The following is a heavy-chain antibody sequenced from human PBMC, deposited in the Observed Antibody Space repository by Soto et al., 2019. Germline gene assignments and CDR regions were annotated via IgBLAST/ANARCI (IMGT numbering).Heavy chain of an antibody. CDR2: ISYDGSNK. CDR1: GFTFSSYA. Sequence: GGSLRLSCAASGFTFSSYAMHWIRQAPGKGLEWVAVISYDGSNKYYADSVKGRFTISRDNSKNMLYLQMNSLRAEDTAVYYCARGPSSLTRFDYWGQGTLVTVSS. J-gene: IGHJ4*02. D-gene: IGHD2-2*01. CDR3: ARGPSSLTRFDY. V-gene: IGHV3-30-3*01.